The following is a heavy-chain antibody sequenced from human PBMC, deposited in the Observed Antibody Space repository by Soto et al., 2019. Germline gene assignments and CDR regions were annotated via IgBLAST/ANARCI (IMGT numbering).Heavy chain of an antibody. CDR1: GFTFSSYA. V-gene: IGHV3-23*01. CDR3: AKDRTDGSGSYYSPQYFQH. CDR2: ISGSGGST. D-gene: IGHD3-10*01. Sequence: GGSLRLSCAASGFTFSSYAMSWVRQAPGKGLEWVSAISGSGGSTYYADSVKGRFTISRDNSKNTLYLQMNSLRAEDTAVYYCAKDRTDGSGSYYSPQYFQHWGQGTLVTSPQ. J-gene: IGHJ1*01.